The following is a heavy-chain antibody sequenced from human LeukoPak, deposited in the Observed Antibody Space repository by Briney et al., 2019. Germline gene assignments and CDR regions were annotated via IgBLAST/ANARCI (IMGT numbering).Heavy chain of an antibody. Sequence: SETLSLTCAVYGGSFSGYYWSWIRQPPGKGLEWIGEINHSGSTNYNPSLKSRVTISVDTSKNQFSLKLSSVTAADTAVYYCARGFGSSPDYWGQGTLATVSS. CDR2: INHSGST. CDR1: GGSFSGYY. CDR3: ARGFGSSPDY. J-gene: IGHJ4*02. D-gene: IGHD6-13*01. V-gene: IGHV4-34*01.